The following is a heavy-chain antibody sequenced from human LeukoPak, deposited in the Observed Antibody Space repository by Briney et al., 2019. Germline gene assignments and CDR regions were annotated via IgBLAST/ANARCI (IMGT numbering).Heavy chain of an antibody. J-gene: IGHJ4*02. D-gene: IGHD6-13*01. CDR1: GFTFSSYV. Sequence: GGSLRLSCAASGFTFSSYVMHWVRQAPGKGLEWVAVISYDGSNKYYADSVKGRFTISRDNSKNTLYLQMNSLRAEDTAVYYCAKDKAGPFDYWGQGTLVTVPS. CDR3: AKDKAGPFDY. V-gene: IGHV3-30*18. CDR2: ISYDGSNK.